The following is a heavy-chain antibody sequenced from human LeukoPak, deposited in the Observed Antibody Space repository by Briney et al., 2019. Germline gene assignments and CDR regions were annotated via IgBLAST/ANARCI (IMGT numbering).Heavy chain of an antibody. CDR2: ISSSSSPI. CDR3: TTDKWDLPL. D-gene: IGHD1-26*01. Sequence: GGSLRLSCAASGFTFSSFTMNWVRQAPGKGLEWLSYISSSSSPIYYADSVKGRFTISRDNAKNSLYLQMNSLRAEDTAVYYCTTDKWDLPLWGQGTLVTVSS. V-gene: IGHV3-48*01. CDR1: GFTFSSFT. J-gene: IGHJ4*02.